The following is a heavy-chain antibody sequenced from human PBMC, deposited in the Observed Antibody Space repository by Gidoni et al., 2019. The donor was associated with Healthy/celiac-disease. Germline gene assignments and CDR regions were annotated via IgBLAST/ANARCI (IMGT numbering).Heavy chain of an antibody. Sequence: EVQLLESWGGLVQLGGSLRLSCAASGFTFSSYAMSWVSQAPGKGLEGVSAIGGSGGSRDYADSGKGRGTISRDNSKNTLYLQMNSRRAEDTAVYYCAKASIVVVITNYFDDWGQGTLVTVSS. CDR1: GFTFSSYA. D-gene: IGHD3-22*01. CDR3: AKASIVVVITNYFDD. J-gene: IGHJ4*02. CDR2: IGGSGGSR. V-gene: IGHV3-23*01.